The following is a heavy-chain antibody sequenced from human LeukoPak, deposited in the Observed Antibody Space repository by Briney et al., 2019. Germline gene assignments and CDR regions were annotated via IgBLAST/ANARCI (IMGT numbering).Heavy chain of an antibody. CDR1: GGSISSYY. CDR3: ARAGIEVAGLFDY. D-gene: IGHD6-19*01. CDR2: VYYSGST. V-gene: IGHV4-59*01. J-gene: IGHJ4*02. Sequence: SETLSLTCTVSGGSISSYYWSWIRQPPGKGLEWIGYVYYSGSTNYNPSLKSRVTISGDTSKNQFSLKLSSVTAADTAVYYCARAGIEVAGLFDYRGQGTLVTVSS.